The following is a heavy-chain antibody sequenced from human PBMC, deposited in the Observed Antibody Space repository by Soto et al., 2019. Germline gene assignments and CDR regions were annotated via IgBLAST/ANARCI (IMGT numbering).Heavy chain of an antibody. D-gene: IGHD3-22*01. V-gene: IGHV3-21*01. Sequence: GGSLRLSCAASGFTFSSYSMNWVRQAPGKGLEWVSSISSSSSYIYYADSVKGRFTISRDNAKNSLYMQMNSLRAEDTDVYYSARDRVEDYYDSSGYYSSDNWFDPWGQGTLVTVSS. CDR2: ISSSSSYI. CDR1: GFTFSSYS. CDR3: ARDRVEDYYDSSGYYSSDNWFDP. J-gene: IGHJ5*02.